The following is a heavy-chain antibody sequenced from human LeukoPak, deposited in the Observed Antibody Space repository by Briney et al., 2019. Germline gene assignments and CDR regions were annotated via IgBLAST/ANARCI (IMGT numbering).Heavy chain of an antibody. V-gene: IGHV1-2*02. J-gene: IGHJ6*03. CDR2: INPNSGGT. CDR1: GYTFTGYY. CDR3: ARDTAMAFYYMDV. D-gene: IGHD5-18*01. Sequence: ASVKVSCKASGYTFTGYYMHWVRQAPGQGLEWMGWINPNSGGTNYAQKFQGRVTMTRATSISTAYMELSRLRSDDTAVYYCARDTAMAFYYMDVWGKGTTVTVSS.